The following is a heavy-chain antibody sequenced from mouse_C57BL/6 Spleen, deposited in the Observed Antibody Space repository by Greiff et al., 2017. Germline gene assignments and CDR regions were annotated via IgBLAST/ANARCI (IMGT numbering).Heavy chain of an antibody. CDR3: AKGAAQASWFAY. CDR2: IDPSDSYT. V-gene: IGHV1-69*01. D-gene: IGHD3-2*02. CDR1: GYTFTSYW. Sequence: QVQLQQPGAELVMPGASVKLSCKASGYTFTSYWMHWVKQRPGQGLEWIGEIDPSDSYTNYNQKFKGKSTLTVDKSSSTAYMQLSSLTSEDSAVYYCAKGAAQASWFAYWGQGTLVTVA. J-gene: IGHJ3*01.